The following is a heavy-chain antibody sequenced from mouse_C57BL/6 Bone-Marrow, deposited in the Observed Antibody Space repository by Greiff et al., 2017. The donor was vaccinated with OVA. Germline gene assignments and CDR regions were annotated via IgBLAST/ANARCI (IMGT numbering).Heavy chain of an antibody. Sequence: DVMLVESGGDLVKPGGSLKLSCAASGFTFSSYGMSWVRQTPDKRLEWVATISSGGSYTYYPDSVKGRFTISRDNAKNTLYLQMSSLKSEDTAMYYCASLYGSPYAMDYWGQGTSVTVSS. J-gene: IGHJ4*01. CDR1: GFTFSSYG. CDR3: ASLYGSPYAMDY. V-gene: IGHV5-6*02. CDR2: ISSGGSYT. D-gene: IGHD1-1*01.